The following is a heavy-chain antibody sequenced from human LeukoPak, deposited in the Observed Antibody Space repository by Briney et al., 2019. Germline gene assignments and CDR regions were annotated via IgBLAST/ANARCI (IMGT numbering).Heavy chain of an antibody. D-gene: IGHD2-2*01. CDR3: ARAPGYCSSTSCYVHYYGMDV. J-gene: IGHJ6*02. CDR1: GGSISSYY. Sequence: PSETLSLTCTVSGGSISSYYWSWIRQPPGKGLEWIGYIYYSGSTNYNPSLKSRVTISVDTSKNQFSLKLSSVTAADTAVYYCARAPGYCSSTSCYVHYYGMDVWGQGTTVTVSS. CDR2: IYYSGST. V-gene: IGHV4-59*01.